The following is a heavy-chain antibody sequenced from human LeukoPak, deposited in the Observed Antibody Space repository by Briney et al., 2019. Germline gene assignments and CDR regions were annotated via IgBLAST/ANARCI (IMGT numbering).Heavy chain of an antibody. Sequence: SETLSLTCAVYGGSFSGYYWSWIRQPPGKGLEWIGEINHSGSTNYNPSLKSRVTISVDTSKNQFSLKLSSVTAADTAVYYCARGWGGSSSNWFDPWGQGTLVTVSS. V-gene: IGHV4-34*01. J-gene: IGHJ5*02. CDR2: INHSGST. D-gene: IGHD6-6*01. CDR3: ARGWGGSSSNWFDP. CDR1: GGSFSGYY.